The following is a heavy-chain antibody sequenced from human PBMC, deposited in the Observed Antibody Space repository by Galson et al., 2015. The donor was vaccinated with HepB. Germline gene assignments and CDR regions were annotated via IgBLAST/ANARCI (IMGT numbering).Heavy chain of an antibody. CDR1: GFTFSSYG. V-gene: IGHV3-30*18. CDR2: ISYDGSNK. J-gene: IGHJ4*02. CDR3: AKDTASIAVAGTFFDY. D-gene: IGHD6-19*01. Sequence: SLRLSCAASGFTFSSYGMHWVRQAPGKGLEWVAVISYDGSNKYYADSVKGRFTISRDNSKNTLYLQMNSLRAEDTAVYYCAKDTASIAVAGTFFDYWGQGTLVTVSS.